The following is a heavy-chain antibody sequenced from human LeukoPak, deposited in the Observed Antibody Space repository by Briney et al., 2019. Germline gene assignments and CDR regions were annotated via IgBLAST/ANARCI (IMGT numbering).Heavy chain of an antibody. D-gene: IGHD5-18*01. CDR1: GFTFSRLW. Sequence: GSLRLSCAASGFTFSRLWMNWVRQAPGKGLEWIGYIYYSGSTNYNPSLKSRVTISVDTSKNQFSLKLSSVTAADTAVYYCARSPRLQLLTPHYFDYWGQGTLVTVSS. CDR2: IYYSGST. J-gene: IGHJ4*02. CDR3: ARSPRLQLLTPHYFDY. V-gene: IGHV4-59*11.